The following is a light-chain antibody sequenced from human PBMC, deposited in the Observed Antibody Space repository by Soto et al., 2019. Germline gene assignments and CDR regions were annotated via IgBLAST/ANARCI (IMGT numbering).Light chain of an antibody. CDR2: GAS. V-gene: IGKV3-20*01. CDR3: QKYGSSPWT. CDR1: QSVSSSY. J-gene: IGKJ1*01. Sequence: EIVLTQSPVTLSLSPGERATLSCRASQSVSSSYLAWYQQKPGQAPRLLIYGASSRATGIPDRFSGSGSGTDFTLTISRLEPEDFAVYYCQKYGSSPWTCGQGTKVDIK.